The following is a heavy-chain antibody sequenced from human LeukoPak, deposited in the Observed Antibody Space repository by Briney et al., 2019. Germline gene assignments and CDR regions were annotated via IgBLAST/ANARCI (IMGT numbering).Heavy chain of an antibody. CDR3: AVSAHCSGGSCYFRQIDY. Sequence: PSETLSLTCAVHGGSFSGYYWSWIRQPPGKGLEWLGEINHSGSTNYNPSLKSRVTISVDTSKNQFSLKLSSVTAADTAVYYCAVSAHCSGGSCYFRQIDYWGQGTLVTVSS. CDR1: GGSFSGYY. D-gene: IGHD2-15*01. V-gene: IGHV4-34*01. J-gene: IGHJ4*02. CDR2: INHSGST.